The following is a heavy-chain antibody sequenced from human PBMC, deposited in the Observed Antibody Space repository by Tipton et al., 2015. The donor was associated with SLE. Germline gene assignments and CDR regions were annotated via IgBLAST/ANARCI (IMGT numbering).Heavy chain of an antibody. CDR1: GYRFTSHW. J-gene: IGHJ4*02. CDR2: IYPGDSDT. CDR3: ARHATEVTGGDY. D-gene: IGHD2-8*02. Sequence: QSGAEVKEPGESLKISCKGSGYRFTSHWIAWVRQMPGKGLEWMGIIYPGDSDTRYSPSFQGLVTISVDKSINTAYLQWSSLQASDTAMYYCARHATEVTGGDYWGQGTLVTVSS. V-gene: IGHV5-51*01.